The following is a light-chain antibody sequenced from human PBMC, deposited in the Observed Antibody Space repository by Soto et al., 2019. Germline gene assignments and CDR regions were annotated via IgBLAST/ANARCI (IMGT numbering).Light chain of an antibody. CDR1: QSVTTY. J-gene: IGKJ5*01. CDR3: QQRSNWPPEIT. Sequence: EIVLTQSPATLSLSPGERATLSCRASQSVTTYLAWYQQKPGQAPSLLIYGASNRATGIPARFSGSGSGTDFTLTISSLEPEDFAVYYCQQRSNWPPEITFGRGTRLEI. CDR2: GAS. V-gene: IGKV3-11*01.